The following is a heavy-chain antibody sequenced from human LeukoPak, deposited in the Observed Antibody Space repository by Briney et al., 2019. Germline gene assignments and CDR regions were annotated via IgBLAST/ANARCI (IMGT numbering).Heavy chain of an antibody. D-gene: IGHD6-6*01. CDR1: GGSISSSSYY. Sequence: SETLSLTCTVCGGSISSSSYYWGWIRQPPGKGLEWIGSIYYSGCTYYNPSLKSRVTISVDTSKNQFSLKLSSVTAADTAVYYCASTAKLGYFQHWGQGTLVTVSS. CDR3: ASTAKLGYFQH. J-gene: IGHJ1*01. CDR2: IYYSGCT. V-gene: IGHV4-39*07.